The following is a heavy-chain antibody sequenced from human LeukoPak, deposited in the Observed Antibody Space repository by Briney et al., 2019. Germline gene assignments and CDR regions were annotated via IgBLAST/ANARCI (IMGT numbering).Heavy chain of an antibody. J-gene: IGHJ4*02. CDR1: RFTFNRYD. CDR2: IWYDGSNK. CDR3: ARRYCSTTSCPVDY. D-gene: IGHD2-2*01. Sequence: GGSLRLSCAASRFTFNRYDMHWVRQAPGKGLEWVAIIWYDGSNKYNADSVKGRFTISRDNSKNTMYLQMNSLRVEDTAVYSCARRYCSTTSCPVDYWGQGTLVTVSS. V-gene: IGHV3-33*01.